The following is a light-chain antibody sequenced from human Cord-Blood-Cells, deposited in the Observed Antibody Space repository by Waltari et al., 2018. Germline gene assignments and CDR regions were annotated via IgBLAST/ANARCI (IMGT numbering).Light chain of an antibody. CDR2: AAS. V-gene: IGKV1-39*01. CDR3: QQNYSTPT. Sequence: DIQMTQSPSSLSASVGDRVTITCRASQSISSYLNWYQQKPRKAPKLLIYAASSLQRGVPSRFSGSGSATDFTLTISSLQPEDFATYYCQQNYSTPTFGQGTKVEIK. CDR1: QSISSY. J-gene: IGKJ1*01.